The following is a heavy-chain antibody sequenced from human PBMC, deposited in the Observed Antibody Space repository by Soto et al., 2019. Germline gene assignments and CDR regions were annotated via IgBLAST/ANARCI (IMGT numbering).Heavy chain of an antibody. D-gene: IGHD3-22*01. CDR1: GGSISSGDYY. V-gene: IGHV4-30-4*01. Sequence: SETLSLTCTVSGGSISSGDYYWSWIRQPPGKGLEWIGYIYYSGSTYYNPSLKSRVTISVDTSKNQFPLKLSSVTAADTAVYYCARVDYYDSSGYYGPYYFDYWGQGTLVTVSS. CDR3: ARVDYYDSSGYYGPYYFDY. J-gene: IGHJ4*02. CDR2: IYYSGST.